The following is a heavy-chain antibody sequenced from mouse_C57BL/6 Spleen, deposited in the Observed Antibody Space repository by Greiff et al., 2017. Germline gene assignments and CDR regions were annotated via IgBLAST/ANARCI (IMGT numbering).Heavy chain of an antibody. CDR1: GYTFTSYW. J-gene: IGHJ3*01. CDR3: ANDYGSSSWFAY. CDR2: IYPGSGST. V-gene: IGHV1-55*01. Sequence: QVQLQQPGAELVKPGASVKMSCKASGYTFTSYWITWVKQRPGQGLEWIGDIYPGSGSTNYNEKFKSKATLTVDTSSSTAYMQLSSLTSEDSAVYYCANDYGSSSWFAYWCQGTLVTVSA. D-gene: IGHD1-1*01.